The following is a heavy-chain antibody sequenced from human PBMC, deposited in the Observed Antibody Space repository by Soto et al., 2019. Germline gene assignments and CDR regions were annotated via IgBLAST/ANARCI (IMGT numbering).Heavy chain of an antibody. CDR1: GFSVSSNY. CDR3: ARDLGRILDY. J-gene: IGHJ4*02. CDR2: IYSGGNT. Sequence: EVQLVESGGGLIQPGGSLRLSCAASGFSVSSNYMTWVRQAPGKGLEWVSVIYSGGNTFYADSVKGRFTISRDNSKNTLYLQMNSLRAEDTAVYYCARDLGRILDYGGQGTLVTVSS. V-gene: IGHV3-53*01. D-gene: IGHD7-27*01.